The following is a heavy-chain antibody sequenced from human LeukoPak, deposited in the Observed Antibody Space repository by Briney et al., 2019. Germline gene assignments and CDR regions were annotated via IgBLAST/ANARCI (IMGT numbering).Heavy chain of an antibody. CDR1: GFTFSSYA. D-gene: IGHD2-2*02. CDR3: ARSDIVVVPAAIPSGFDY. J-gene: IGHJ4*02. Sequence: GGSLRLSCAASGFTFSSYAMHWVRQAPGKGLEWVAVISYDGSNKYYADSVRGRFTISRDNSKNTLYLQMNSLRAEDTAVYYCARSDIVVVPAAIPSGFDYWGQGTLVTVSS. V-gene: IGHV3-30-3*01. CDR2: ISYDGSNK.